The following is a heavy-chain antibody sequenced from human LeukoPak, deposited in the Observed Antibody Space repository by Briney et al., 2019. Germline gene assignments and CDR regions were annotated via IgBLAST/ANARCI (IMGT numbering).Heavy chain of an antibody. J-gene: IGHJ4*02. CDR3: ARDRGAYCGNDCHHLDY. V-gene: IGHV4-31*11. D-gene: IGHD2-21*02. Sequence: PAQTLSLTCAVSGGSVSSGGNHWNWIRQHPGKGLEWIGYIYYRDITYYNPSLKSRVTISVDTSKNQFSLKLTSVTAADTAAYYCARDRGAYCGNDCHHLDYWGGGTLVTVSS. CDR2: IYYRDIT. CDR1: GGSVSSGGNH.